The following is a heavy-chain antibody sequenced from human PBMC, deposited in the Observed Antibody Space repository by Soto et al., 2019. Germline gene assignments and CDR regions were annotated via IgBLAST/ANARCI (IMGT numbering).Heavy chain of an antibody. CDR1: GDSMSSYY. Sequence: SETLSLTCTVSGDSMSSYYWSWIRQPPGKGLEWIGYIYYSGSTTYNPSLKSRVIMSVDTSKNQFSLKLTSVTAADTAVYYCARVRGGGPFDDWGQGTLVTVSS. V-gene: IGHV4-59*08. D-gene: IGHD1-26*01. CDR2: IYYSGST. CDR3: ARVRGGGPFDD. J-gene: IGHJ4*02.